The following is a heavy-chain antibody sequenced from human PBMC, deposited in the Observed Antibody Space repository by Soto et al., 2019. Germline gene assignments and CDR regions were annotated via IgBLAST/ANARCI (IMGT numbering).Heavy chain of an antibody. CDR1: GGSFSGYY. CDR3: ARGGVPLAAGRGYNWFDP. V-gene: IGHV4-34*01. J-gene: IGHJ5*02. Sequence: QVQLQQWGAGLLKPSETLSLTCAVYGGSFSGYYWSWIRQPPGKGLEWIGEINHSGSTNYNPSLKSRVTISVDTSKNQFSLKLSSVTAADTAVYYCARGGVPLAAGRGYNWFDPWGQGTLVTVSS. CDR2: INHSGST. D-gene: IGHD6-13*01.